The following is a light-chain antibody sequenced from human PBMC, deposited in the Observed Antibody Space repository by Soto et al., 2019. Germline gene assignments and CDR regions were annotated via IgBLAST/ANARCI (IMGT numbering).Light chain of an antibody. CDR2: GAT. Sequence: DIQMPQSPSSLSASVGDRVTISCRASAEISNFLAWYQRKPGNAPTLLIYGATTVQSGVPSRFSGSGSGTEFTLTISSLQPEDVATYYCQKYDTAPLTVGGGTKVDI. CDR3: QKYDTAPLT. CDR1: AEISNF. J-gene: IGKJ4*01. V-gene: IGKV1-27*01.